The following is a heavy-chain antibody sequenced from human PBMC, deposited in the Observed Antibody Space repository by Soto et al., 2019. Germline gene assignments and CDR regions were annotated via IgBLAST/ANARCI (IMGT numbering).Heavy chain of an antibody. V-gene: IGHV4-30-4*02. CDR1: CGSISSGDYY. CDR2: IYYSGST. D-gene: IGHD2-21*02. Sequence: SDTLSLTCTVSCGSISSGDYYWSWIRQPPGKGLEWIGYIYYSGSTYYNLSLKSRVTISVDTSKNQFSLKLSSVTAADTAVYYCARARDGGNSEIDYWGQGTLVTVSS. J-gene: IGHJ4*02. CDR3: ARARDGGNSEIDY.